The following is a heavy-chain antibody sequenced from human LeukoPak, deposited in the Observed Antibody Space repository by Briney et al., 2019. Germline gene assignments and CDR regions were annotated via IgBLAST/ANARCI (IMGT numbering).Heavy chain of an antibody. V-gene: IGHV3-21*01. CDR2: ISSSSSSYI. Sequence: GGSLRLSCAASGFTFSSYSMNWVRQAPGKGLEWVSSISSSSSSYIYYADSVKGRFTISRDNAKNSLYLQMNSLRAEDTAVYYCARDRGLVGGSDYWGQGTLVTVSS. CDR1: GFTFSSYS. D-gene: IGHD3/OR15-3a*01. CDR3: ARDRGLVGGSDY. J-gene: IGHJ4*02.